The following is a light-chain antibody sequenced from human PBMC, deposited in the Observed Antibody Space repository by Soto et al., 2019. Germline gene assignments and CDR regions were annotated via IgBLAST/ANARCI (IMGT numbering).Light chain of an antibody. V-gene: IGKV1-13*02. CDR1: QGIGSA. J-gene: IGKJ1*01. CDR2: DAS. Sequence: AIQLTQSPSSLSASVGDRVTTTCRASQGIGSALAWYQQKPGKAPKLLIYDASSLESGVPSRFRGSGSGTDFTLTISSLQPEDFATYYCQQFNSYPWTFGQGTKVEIK. CDR3: QQFNSYPWT.